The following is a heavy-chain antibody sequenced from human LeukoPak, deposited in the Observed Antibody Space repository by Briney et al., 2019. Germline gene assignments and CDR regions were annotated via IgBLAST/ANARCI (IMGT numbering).Heavy chain of an antibody. CDR3: ARGPILLWIHNGMDV. J-gene: IGHJ6*02. V-gene: IGHV3-49*04. D-gene: IGHD3-10*01. CDR2: IRSRAYGATT. Sequence: GGSLRLSCRGYGFIFGDHAMSWVRRPPGKGLEWAGFIRSRAYGATTEYAASVEGRFIISRDDSKGIAYLEMNSLETDDTALYYCARGPILLWIHNGMDVWGQGTTVIVSS. CDR1: GFIFGDHA.